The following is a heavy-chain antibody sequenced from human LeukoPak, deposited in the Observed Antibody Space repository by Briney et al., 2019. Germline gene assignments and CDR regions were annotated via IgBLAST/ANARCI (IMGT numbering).Heavy chain of an antibody. J-gene: IGHJ5*02. CDR1: GGSISSGSYY. Sequence: SETLSLTCTVSGGSISSGSYYWSWIRQPAGKGLEWIGRIYTSGSTNYNPSLKSRVTISVDTSKNQFSLKLSSVTAADTAVYYCARDRWELRGGWFDPWGQGTLVTVSS. CDR2: IYTSGST. V-gene: IGHV4-61*02. D-gene: IGHD1-26*01. CDR3: ARDRWELRGGWFDP.